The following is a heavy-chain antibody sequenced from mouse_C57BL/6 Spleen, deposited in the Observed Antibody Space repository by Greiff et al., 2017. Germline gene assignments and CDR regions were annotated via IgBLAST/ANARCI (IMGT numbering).Heavy chain of an antibody. CDR1: GFTFSSYG. CDR3: ARRDDGYYAMDY. CDR2: ISSGGSYT. V-gene: IGHV5-6*02. Sequence: DVKLQESGGDLVKPGGSLKLSCAASGFTFSSYGMSWVRQTPDKRLEWVATISSGGSYTYYPDSVKGRFTISRDNAKNTLYLQMSRLKSEDTAMYYCARRDDGYYAMDYWGQGTSVTVSS. D-gene: IGHD2-3*01. J-gene: IGHJ4*01.